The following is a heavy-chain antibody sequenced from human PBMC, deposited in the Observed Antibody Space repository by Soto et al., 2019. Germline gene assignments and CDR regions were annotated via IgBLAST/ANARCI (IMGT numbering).Heavy chain of an antibody. CDR3: ARGGGHYDYVWGSYRPRTYYFDY. CDR2: INHSGST. Sequence: PSETLSLTCAVYGGSFSCYYWSWIRQPPGKGLEWIGEINHSGSTNYNPSLKSRVTISVDTSKNQFSLKLSSVTAADTAVYYCARGGGHYDYVWGSYRPRTYYFDYWGQGTLVTVSS. V-gene: IGHV4-34*01. D-gene: IGHD3-16*02. CDR1: GGSFSCYY. J-gene: IGHJ4*02.